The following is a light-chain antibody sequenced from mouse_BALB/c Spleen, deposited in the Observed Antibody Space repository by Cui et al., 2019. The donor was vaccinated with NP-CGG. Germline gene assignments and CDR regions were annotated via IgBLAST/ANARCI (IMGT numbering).Light chain of an antibody. CDR1: TGAVTTSNY. V-gene: IGLV1*01. CDR3: ALWYGNHWV. Sequence: QAVVTQESALTTSPGETVTFTCRSSTGAVTTSNYANWVQEKPDHLFTGLIGGTNNRVPGVPARFSGSLIGDKAALTITGAQTEDEAIYFCALWYGNHWVFGGGTKLTVL. CDR2: GTN. J-gene: IGLJ1*01.